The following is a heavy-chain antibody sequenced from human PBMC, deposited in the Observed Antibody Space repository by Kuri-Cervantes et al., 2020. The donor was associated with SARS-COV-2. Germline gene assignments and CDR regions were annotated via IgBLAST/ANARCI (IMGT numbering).Heavy chain of an antibody. CDR3: AVSPRRDGYNYLYYFDY. CDR1: GYTFTGYY. Sequence: ASVKVSCKASGYTFTGYYMHWVRQAPGQGLEWMGWINPNSGGTNYAQKFQGRVTITADKSTSTAYMELSSLRSEDTAVYYCAVSPRRDGYNYLYYFDYWGQGTLVTVSS. J-gene: IGHJ4*02. D-gene: IGHD5-24*01. CDR2: INPNSGGT. V-gene: IGHV1-2*02.